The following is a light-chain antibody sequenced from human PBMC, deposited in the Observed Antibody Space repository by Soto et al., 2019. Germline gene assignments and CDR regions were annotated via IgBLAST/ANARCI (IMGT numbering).Light chain of an antibody. Sequence: QSALTQPASVSASPGQSITISCPGTSSDIGAYNSVSWYQQHPGKAPQLMIYDVSYRPSGIASRFSGSKSGNTASLTISGLQADDEADYYGSSYTSTSTRVFGGGTKLTVL. CDR3: SSYTSTSTRV. J-gene: IGLJ2*01. CDR1: SSDIGAYNS. V-gene: IGLV2-14*01. CDR2: DVS.